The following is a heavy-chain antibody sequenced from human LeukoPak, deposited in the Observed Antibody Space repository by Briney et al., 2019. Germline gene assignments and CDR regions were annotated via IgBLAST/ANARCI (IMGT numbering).Heavy chain of an antibody. J-gene: IGHJ5*02. Sequence: PSETLSLTCTVSGGSINTDNYYWSWIRQSPVKGLEWIGYIHHTGTTYYNPSLRSRVSISVFTSNNQFSLTLISVTAADTAVYYCARNLVPYFGELDPWGQGTLVTVSS. D-gene: IGHD3-10*01. CDR1: GGSINTDNYY. CDR3: ARNLVPYFGELDP. V-gene: IGHV4-31*03. CDR2: IHHTGTT.